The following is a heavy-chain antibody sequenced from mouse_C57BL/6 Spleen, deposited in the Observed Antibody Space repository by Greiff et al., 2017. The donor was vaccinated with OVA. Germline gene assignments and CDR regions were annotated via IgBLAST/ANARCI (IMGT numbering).Heavy chain of an antibody. D-gene: IGHD4-1*01. CDR2: IYPGSGNT. V-gene: IGHV1-76*01. CDR1: GYTFTDYY. CDR3: ARSGYAMDD. Sequence: VQLQQSGAELVRPGASVKLSCKASGYTFTDYYINWVKQRPGQGLEWIARIYPGSGNTYYNEKFKGKATLTAEKSSSTAYMQLSSLTSEDSAVYFCARSGYAMDDWGQGTSVTVSS. J-gene: IGHJ4*01.